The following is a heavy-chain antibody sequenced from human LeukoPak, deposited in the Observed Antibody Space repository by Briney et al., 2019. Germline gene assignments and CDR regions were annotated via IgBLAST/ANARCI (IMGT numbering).Heavy chain of an antibody. CDR1: GFTFNDYY. V-gene: IGHV3-11*01. CDR2: ISSSGSTI. Sequence: GGSLRLSCAASGFTFNDYYMSWIRQAPGKVMEWVSYISSSGSTIYYADSVKGRFTISRDNSKNTLYLQMNSLRAEDTAVYYCARGGLRYFDWLRIDYWGQGTLVTVSS. CDR3: ARGGLRYFDWLRIDY. J-gene: IGHJ4*02. D-gene: IGHD3-9*01.